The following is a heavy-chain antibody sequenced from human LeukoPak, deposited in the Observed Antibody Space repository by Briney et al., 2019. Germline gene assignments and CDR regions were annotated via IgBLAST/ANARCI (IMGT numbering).Heavy chain of an antibody. CDR1: GDSVSSNSAA. D-gene: IGHD3-22*01. Sequence: SQTLSLTCAISGDSVSSNSAAWNWIRQSPSRGLEWLGRTYYRSKWYNDYAVSVKSRITINPDTSKNQFSLQLNSATPEDTAVYYCARAGYYDSSGYYLGAYYYYGMDVWGQGTTVTVSS. CDR2: TYYRSKWYN. J-gene: IGHJ6*02. V-gene: IGHV6-1*01. CDR3: ARAGYYDSSGYYLGAYYYYGMDV.